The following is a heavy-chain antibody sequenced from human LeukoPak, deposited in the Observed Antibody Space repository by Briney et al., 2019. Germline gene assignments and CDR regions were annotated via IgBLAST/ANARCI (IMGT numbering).Heavy chain of an antibody. CDR3: ARNYYGSGSYYGTLFNWFDP. CDR2: IRYDGSNK. Sequence: GGSLRLSCAASGFTFSSYGMHWVRQAPGKGLEWVAFIRYDGSNKYYADSVKGRFTISRDNSKNTLYLQMNSLRAEDTAVYYCARNYYGSGSYYGTLFNWFDPWGQGTLVTVSS. J-gene: IGHJ5*02. D-gene: IGHD3-10*01. V-gene: IGHV3-30*02. CDR1: GFTFSSYG.